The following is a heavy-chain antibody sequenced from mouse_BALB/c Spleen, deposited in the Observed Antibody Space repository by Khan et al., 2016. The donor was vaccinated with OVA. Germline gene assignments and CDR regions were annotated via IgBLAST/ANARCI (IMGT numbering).Heavy chain of an antibody. J-gene: IGHJ4*01. Sequence: EVQLQESGPGLVKPSQSLSLTCTVTGYSITSDYAWNWIRQFPGNKLEWMGYISNSGNTNYNPSLKSRISITRDTSKNQFFLQLNSVTTEDTATYYCASELGRYYAMDYWGQGTSVTGPS. CDR1: GYSITSDYA. CDR3: ASELGRYYAMDY. V-gene: IGHV3-2*02. CDR2: ISNSGNT. D-gene: IGHD4-1*01.